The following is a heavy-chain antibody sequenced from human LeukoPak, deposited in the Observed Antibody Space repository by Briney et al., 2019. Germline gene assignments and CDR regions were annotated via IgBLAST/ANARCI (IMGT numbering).Heavy chain of an antibody. J-gene: IGHJ4*02. CDR3: ARASSGWFHD. CDR2: ISYDGSNK. CDR1: GFTFSSYA. Sequence: GGSLRLSCAASGFTFSSYAMHWVRQAPGKGLEWVAVISYDGSNKYYADSVRGRFTISRDNSKNTLYLQMNSLRAEDTAVYYCARASSGWFHDWGQGTLVTVSS. D-gene: IGHD6-19*01. V-gene: IGHV3-30-3*01.